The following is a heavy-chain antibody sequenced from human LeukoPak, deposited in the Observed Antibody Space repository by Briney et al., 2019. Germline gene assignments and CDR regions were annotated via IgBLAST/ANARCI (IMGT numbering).Heavy chain of an antibody. Sequence: GGSLRLSCAASGFTFSSYARHWVRQAPGKGLEWVADISYDGSNRYYADSVKGRFTISRDNSKNTLYLQMNSLRAEDTAVYYCARDSSRENGCNWNDPGTQLGMDVWGQGTTVTVSS. V-gene: IGHV3-30*04. CDR2: ISYDGSNR. CDR1: GFTFSSYA. CDR3: ARDSSRENGCNWNDPGTQLGMDV. D-gene: IGHD1-20*01. J-gene: IGHJ6*02.